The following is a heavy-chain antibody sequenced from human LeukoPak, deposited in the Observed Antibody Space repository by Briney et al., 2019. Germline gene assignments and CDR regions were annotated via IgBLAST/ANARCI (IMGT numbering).Heavy chain of an antibody. CDR2: IRDSGDST. CDR1: GFTFSSFA. J-gene: IGHJ4*02. D-gene: IGHD3-22*01. Sequence: GGSLRLSCAASGFTFSSFAMGWVRQAPGKGLEWVSGIRDSGDSTYYADSVKGRFTISRDDSKDTLYLQMNSLRAEDTAVYYCAKRDSSGSYPYYFDYWGQGTLVTVSS. CDR3: AKRDSSGSYPYYFDY. V-gene: IGHV3-23*01.